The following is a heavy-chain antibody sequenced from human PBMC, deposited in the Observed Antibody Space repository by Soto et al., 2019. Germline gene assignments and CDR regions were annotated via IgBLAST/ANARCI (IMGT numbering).Heavy chain of an antibody. V-gene: IGHV3-66*01. D-gene: IGHD3-10*01. CDR2: IYVSGNT. CDR3: ARGLSHASGPARGYMDV. CDR1: GFTVSGNY. Sequence: EVQLVESGGGLVLPGESLRLSCAASGFTVSGNYMIWVHQAPGKGLEWVSTIYVSGNTNYADSVKGRFTISRDISKNTLYLQMNSLGAEDTAVYYCARGLSHASGPARGYMDVWGKGTTVTVSS. J-gene: IGHJ6*03.